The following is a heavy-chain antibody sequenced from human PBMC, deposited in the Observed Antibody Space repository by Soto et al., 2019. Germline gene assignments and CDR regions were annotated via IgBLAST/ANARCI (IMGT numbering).Heavy chain of an antibody. CDR3: AISTGGFGGLFVVPSDY. Sequence: EVQLLESGGGLVQPGESLRLSCAASGFTYESYAMSWVRQAPGKGLEWVSGINSGGTVAHYADSVKGRFAISRDNSKNTLSLEMNSLRADDTGLYYCAISTGGFGGLFVVPSDYWGQGTLVTVSS. J-gene: IGHJ4*02. D-gene: IGHD3-16*02. CDR2: INSGGTVA. CDR1: GFTYESYA. V-gene: IGHV3-23*01.